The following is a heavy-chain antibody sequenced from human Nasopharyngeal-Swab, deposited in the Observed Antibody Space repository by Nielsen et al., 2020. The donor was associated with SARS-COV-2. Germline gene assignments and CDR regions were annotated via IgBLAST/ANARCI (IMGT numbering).Heavy chain of an antibody. J-gene: IGHJ6*02. Sequence: GASMKISCAASGFTFSSYAMSWVRQAPGKGLEWVSAIRGSGGSTYYADSVKGRFTISRDNSKNTLYLQMNSLRAEDTAVYYCAKVRGVIPVDVWGQGTTVTVSS. V-gene: IGHV3-23*01. CDR2: IRGSGGST. CDR1: GFTFSSYA. CDR3: AKVRGVIPVDV. D-gene: IGHD3-10*01.